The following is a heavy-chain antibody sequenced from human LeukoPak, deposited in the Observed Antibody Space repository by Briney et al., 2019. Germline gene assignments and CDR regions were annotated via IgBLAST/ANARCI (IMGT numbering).Heavy chain of an antibody. CDR3: AKDGQYGDYWYYYMDV. CDR2: ISSSSSYI. J-gene: IGHJ6*03. CDR1: GFTFSSYS. D-gene: IGHD4/OR15-4a*01. V-gene: IGHV3-21*01. Sequence: PGGSLRLSCAASGFTFSSYSMNWGRQAPGKGVEWVSSISSSSSYIYYAHSVKGRFTISRDNAKNSLYLQMNSLRAEDTAVYYCAKDGQYGDYWYYYMDVWGKGTTVTVSS.